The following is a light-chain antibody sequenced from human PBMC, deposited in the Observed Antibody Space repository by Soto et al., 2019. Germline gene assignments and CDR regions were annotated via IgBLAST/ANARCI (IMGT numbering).Light chain of an antibody. V-gene: IGKV3-20*01. Sequence: EVVLTQSPGTLSLSAGERATLSCRASQSFGSSFLAWYQQKPGQAPRLLIYGASTRATGIPDRFSGSGSGADFTLTISRLEPEDSAVYYWQRYGNSPPWTCGPGTKVEIK. J-gene: IGKJ1*01. CDR3: QRYGNSPPWT. CDR2: GAS. CDR1: QSFGSSF.